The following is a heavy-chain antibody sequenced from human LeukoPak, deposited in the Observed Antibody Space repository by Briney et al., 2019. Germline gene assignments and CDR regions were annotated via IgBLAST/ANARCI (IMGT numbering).Heavy chain of an antibody. D-gene: IGHD3-22*01. Sequence: GASVKVSCKASGGTFSSYAISWVRQAPGQGLEWMGWISAYNGNTNYAQKLQGRVTMTTDTSTSTAYMELRSLRSDDTAVYYCARDKVFYYPGPYPFDYWGQGTLVTVSS. V-gene: IGHV1-18*01. CDR1: GGTFSSYA. CDR3: ARDKVFYYPGPYPFDY. CDR2: ISAYNGNT. J-gene: IGHJ4*02.